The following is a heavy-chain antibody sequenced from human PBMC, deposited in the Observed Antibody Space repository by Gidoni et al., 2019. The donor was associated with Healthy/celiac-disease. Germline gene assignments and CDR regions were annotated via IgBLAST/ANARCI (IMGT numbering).Heavy chain of an antibody. D-gene: IGHD3-3*01. Sequence: EVQLVESGGGLVQPGGSLRLSCAASGFTFSSSEMNWVRQAPGKGLEWVSYISSSGITIYYADSVKGRFTISRDNAKNSLYLQMNSLRAEDTAVYYCARGLVTYYDFWSGYYPEPYYYYGMDVWGQGTTVTVSS. V-gene: IGHV3-48*03. CDR1: GFTFSSSE. J-gene: IGHJ6*02. CDR3: ARGLVTYYDFWSGYYPEPYYYYGMDV. CDR2: ISSSGITI.